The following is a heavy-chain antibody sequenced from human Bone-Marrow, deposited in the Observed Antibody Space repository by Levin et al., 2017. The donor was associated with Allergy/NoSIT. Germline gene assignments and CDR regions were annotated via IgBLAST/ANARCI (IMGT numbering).Heavy chain of an antibody. V-gene: IGHV3-33*01. Sequence: GESLKISCAASGFTFSSYGMHWVRQAPGKGLEWVAVIWYDGSNEYYADSVKGRFTISRDNSKNTLYLQMNSLRAEDTAVYYCARDRGCSNGVCYKGVVDDYWGQGTLVTVSS. D-gene: IGHD2-8*01. J-gene: IGHJ4*02. CDR1: GFTFSSYG. CDR3: ARDRGCSNGVCYKGVVDDY. CDR2: IWYDGSNE.